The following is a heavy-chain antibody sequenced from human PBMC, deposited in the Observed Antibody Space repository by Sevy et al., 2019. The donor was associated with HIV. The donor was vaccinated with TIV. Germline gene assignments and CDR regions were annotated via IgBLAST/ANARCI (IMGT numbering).Heavy chain of an antibody. J-gene: IGHJ3*02. CDR2: IRYDGSNK. Sequence: GGSLRLSCAVSGFTFSSYGMHWVRQAPGKGLEWVAFIRYDGSNKYYADSVKGRFTISRDNSKNTLYLQMNSLRAEDTAVYYCAKDRRYDFWSGDRNGAFDIWGQGTMVTVSS. D-gene: IGHD3-3*01. CDR1: GFTFSSYG. V-gene: IGHV3-30*02. CDR3: AKDRRYDFWSGDRNGAFDI.